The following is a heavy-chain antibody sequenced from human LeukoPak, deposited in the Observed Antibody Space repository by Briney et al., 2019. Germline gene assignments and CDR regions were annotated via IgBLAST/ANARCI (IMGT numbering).Heavy chain of an antibody. D-gene: IGHD4-23*01. CDR2: IYSDGTT. Sequence: GGSLRLSCAASGFTVSSHYMSWVRQAPGAGLEWASIIYSDGTTYHADSVRGRFTISRDNSKNTVYLQMNNVRAEDTAVYHCARAVSVITTFDYWGQGTPVTVSS. CDR3: ARAVSVITTFDY. J-gene: IGHJ4*02. V-gene: IGHV3-66*01. CDR1: GFTVSSHY.